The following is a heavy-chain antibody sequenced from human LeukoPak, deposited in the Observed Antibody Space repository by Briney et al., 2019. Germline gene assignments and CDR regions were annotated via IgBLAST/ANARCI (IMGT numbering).Heavy chain of an antibody. CDR2: ISSSGSNI. CDR1: GFTFSSYE. J-gene: IGHJ6*03. Sequence: QPGGSLRLSCAASGFTFSSYEMNWVRQAPGKGREWVSYISSSGSNIYYADSVKERINICRENTKNSLYLQMNSLGAEATAVYYCSTRRRYMDVWGKGTTVTVSS. CDR3: STRRRYMDV. V-gene: IGHV3-48*03.